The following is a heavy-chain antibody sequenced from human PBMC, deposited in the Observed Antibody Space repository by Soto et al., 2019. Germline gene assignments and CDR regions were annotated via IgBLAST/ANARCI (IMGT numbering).Heavy chain of an antibody. J-gene: IGHJ4*02. D-gene: IGHD1-1*01. Sequence: CEGSGYNFPYFWITWVRQMPGKGPEWMGTIDPSDSYPDYSPSFQGHVSLSADKSRSPAYLQWSSLKASDTAMYYCARHQKLAVRVSALDYWGQGTPVTVSS. CDR2: IDPSDSYP. V-gene: IGHV5-10-1*01. CDR3: ARHQKLAVRVSALDY. CDR1: GYNFPYFW.